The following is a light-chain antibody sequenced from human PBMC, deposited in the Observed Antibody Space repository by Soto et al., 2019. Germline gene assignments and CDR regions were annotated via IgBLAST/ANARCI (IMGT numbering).Light chain of an antibody. CDR3: QQYGSSPYT. Sequence: EIVLTQSPDTLSLSPGERATLSCRASQTVSSSWLAWYQQKAGQAPRILIYGASNRATGIPDRFSGSGSGTDFTLTISRLEPEDFAVYNCQQYGSSPYTFGQGTKLEIK. J-gene: IGKJ2*01. V-gene: IGKV3-20*01. CDR2: GAS. CDR1: QTVSSSW.